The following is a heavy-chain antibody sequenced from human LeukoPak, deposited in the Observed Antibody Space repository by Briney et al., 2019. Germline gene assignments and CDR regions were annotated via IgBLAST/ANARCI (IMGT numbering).Heavy chain of an antibody. Sequence: PGGSLRLSCAASGFTFSSYAMHWVRQAPGKGLEYVSAISSNGGSIYYANSVKGRFTISRDNSKNTLYLQMGSLRAEDMAVYYCARDWGRYCSGGFCDVLGYWGQGTLVTVSS. V-gene: IGHV3-64*01. CDR3: ARDWGRYCSGGFCDVLGY. CDR2: ISSNGGSI. D-gene: IGHD2-15*01. CDR1: GFTFSSYA. J-gene: IGHJ4*02.